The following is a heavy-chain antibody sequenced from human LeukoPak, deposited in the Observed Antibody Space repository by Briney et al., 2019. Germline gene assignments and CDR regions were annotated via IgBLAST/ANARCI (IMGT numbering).Heavy chain of an antibody. J-gene: IGHJ6*03. CDR2: MYYSGST. V-gene: IGHV4-59*01. Sequence: SETLSLTCTVSGDSISSYYWSWIRQPPGKGLEWIGYMYYSGSTNYNPSLKSRVTISVDTSKNQFSLKLSSVTAADTAVYYCARPSYYYYYYMDVWGKGTTVTISS. CDR1: GDSISSYY. CDR3: ARPSYYYYYYMDV.